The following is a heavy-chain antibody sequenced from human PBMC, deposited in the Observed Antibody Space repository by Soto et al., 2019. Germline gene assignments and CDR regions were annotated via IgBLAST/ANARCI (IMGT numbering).Heavy chain of an antibody. CDR2: ISSSGSII. CDR1: GFTFSDYY. CDR3: ARDLGYYASDGYFNY. J-gene: IGHJ4*02. Sequence: GGSLRLSCAAPGFTFSDYYMIWIRQAPGKGLEWVSYISSSGSIIYYADSVKGRFPISRDNAKNSLYLQLNSLRAEDTAVYYCARDLGYYASDGYFNYWGQGTVVTVSS. D-gene: IGHD3-22*01. V-gene: IGHV3-11*01.